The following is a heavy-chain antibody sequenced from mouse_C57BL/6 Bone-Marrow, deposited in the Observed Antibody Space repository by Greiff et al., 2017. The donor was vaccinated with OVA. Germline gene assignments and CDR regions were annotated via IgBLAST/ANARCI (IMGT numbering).Heavy chain of an antibody. J-gene: IGHJ4*01. CDR1: GYSITSGYY. Sequence: EVHLVESGPGLVKPSQSLSLTCSVTGYSITSGYYWNWIRQFPGNKLEWMGYISYDGSNNYNPSLKNRISITRDTSKNQFFLKLNSVTTEDTATYYCARVEGYWGQGTSVTVSS. CDR3: ARVEGY. V-gene: IGHV3-6*01. CDR2: ISYDGSN.